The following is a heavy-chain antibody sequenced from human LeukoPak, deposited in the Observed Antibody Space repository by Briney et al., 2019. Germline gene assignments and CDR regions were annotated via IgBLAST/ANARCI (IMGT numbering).Heavy chain of an antibody. CDR2: IYYSGST. CDR3: PRGRLGIAAAGTGYNWFDP. Sequence: PSETLSLTCTVSGGSISSSSYYWGWIRQPPGKGLEWIGSIYYSGSTYYNPSLKSRVTISVDTSKNQFSLKLSSVTAADTAVYYCPRGRLGIAAAGTGYNWFDPWGQGTLVTVSS. V-gene: IGHV4-39*01. J-gene: IGHJ5*02. CDR1: GGSISSSSYY. D-gene: IGHD6-13*01.